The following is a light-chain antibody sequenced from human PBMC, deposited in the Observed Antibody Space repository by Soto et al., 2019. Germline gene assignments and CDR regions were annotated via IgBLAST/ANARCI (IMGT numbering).Light chain of an antibody. V-gene: IGLV2-14*03. Sequence: QSALTQPTSVSGSPGQSITISCTGNHNDIGTNDYVSWYQQHPGRAPRLLIHGVTTRPSGISGRFSASKSGLTASLTISGLQPEDEADYYCSSFTSNRIYVFGPGTTATVL. CDR1: HNDIGTNDY. J-gene: IGLJ1*01. CDR3: SSFTSNRIYV. CDR2: GVT.